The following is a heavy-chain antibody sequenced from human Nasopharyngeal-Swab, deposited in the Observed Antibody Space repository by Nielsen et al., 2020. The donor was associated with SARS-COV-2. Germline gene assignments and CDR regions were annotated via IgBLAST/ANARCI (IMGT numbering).Heavy chain of an antibody. CDR2: IYSGGST. Sequence: VRQAPGKGLEWVSVIYSGGSTYYADSVKGRFTISRDNSKNTLYLQMNSLRAEDTAVYYCVLSPNDCGDYDHAFDIWGQGTTVTVSS. D-gene: IGHD4-17*01. J-gene: IGHJ3*02. CDR3: VLSPNDCGDYDHAFDI. V-gene: IGHV3-66*01.